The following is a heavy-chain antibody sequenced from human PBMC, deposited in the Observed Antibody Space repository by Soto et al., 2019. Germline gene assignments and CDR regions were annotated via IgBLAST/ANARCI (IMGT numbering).Heavy chain of an antibody. D-gene: IGHD3-10*01. J-gene: IGHJ6*02. CDR2: IGTAGDT. CDR1: GFTFSSYD. V-gene: IGHV3-13*01. CDR3: ARGMRSGSSLYSSSSGMDV. Sequence: GGSLRLSCTASGFTFSSYDMHWVRQATGKGLEWVSAIGTAGDTYYPGSVKGRFTISRENAKNSLYLQMNSLRAEDTAVYYCARGMRSGSSLYSSSSGMDVWGQGTTVTVSS.